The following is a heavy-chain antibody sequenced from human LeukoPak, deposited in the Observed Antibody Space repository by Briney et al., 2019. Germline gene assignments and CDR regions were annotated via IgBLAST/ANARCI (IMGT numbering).Heavy chain of an antibody. CDR1: GYTFTNYG. CDR3: ARDKGSGSPDLDY. CDR2: ISTYTGDA. J-gene: IGHJ4*02. V-gene: IGHV1-18*01. Sequence: ASVKVSCKSSGYTFTNYGVSWVRQAPGHGLEWMGWISTYTGDAHYAQNFQGRVTMTSDTSTSTAYLELRSLRSDDTAVYYCARDKGSGSPDLDYWGQGTLVTVSS. D-gene: IGHD1-26*01.